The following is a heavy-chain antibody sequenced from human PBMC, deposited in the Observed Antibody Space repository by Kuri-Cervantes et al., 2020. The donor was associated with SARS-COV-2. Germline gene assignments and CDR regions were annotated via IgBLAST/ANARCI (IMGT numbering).Heavy chain of an antibody. J-gene: IGHJ4*02. V-gene: IGHV1-18*01. CDR2: INTYNGNT. CDR1: GYTFNTYG. CDR3: ARGEDCSSTSCYMGLDY. Sequence: ASVKVSCKTSGYTFNTYGVSWVRQAPGRGLQWVGSINTYNGNTNYAQKFQGRVTMTRDTSISTAYMELSRLRSDDTAVYYCARGEDCSSTSCYMGLDYWGQGTLVTVSS. D-gene: IGHD2-2*02.